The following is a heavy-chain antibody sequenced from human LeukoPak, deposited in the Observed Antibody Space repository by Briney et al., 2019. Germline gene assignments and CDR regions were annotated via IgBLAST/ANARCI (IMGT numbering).Heavy chain of an antibody. J-gene: IGHJ6*03. V-gene: IGHV3-30*02. D-gene: IGHD5-18*01. CDR3: ARVGYSYGYHYMDV. Sequence: GGSLRLSCAASGFTFSSYGMHWVRQAPGKGLEWVAFIRYDGSNKYYADSVKGRFTISRDNSRNTLYLQMNSLSAEDTAVYYCARVGYSYGYHYMDVWGKGTTVTVSS. CDR1: GFTFSSYG. CDR2: IRYDGSNK.